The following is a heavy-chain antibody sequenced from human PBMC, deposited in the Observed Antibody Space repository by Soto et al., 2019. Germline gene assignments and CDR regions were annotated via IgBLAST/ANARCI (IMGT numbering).Heavy chain of an antibody. CDR1: GGSISSGDYY. D-gene: IGHD6-13*01. CDR3: AREGIAAAGSFDNGFDP. J-gene: IGHJ5*02. CDR2: VYYSGST. Sequence: PSETLSLTCTVSGGSISSGDYYWSWIRQPPGKGLEWIRYVYYSGSTYYNPSLKSRVTISVDTSKNQFSLKLSSVTAADTAVYYCAREGIAAAGSFDNGFDPWGQGTLVTVSS. V-gene: IGHV4-30-4*01.